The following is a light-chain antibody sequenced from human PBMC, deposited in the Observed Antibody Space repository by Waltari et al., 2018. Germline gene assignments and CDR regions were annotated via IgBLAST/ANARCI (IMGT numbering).Light chain of an antibody. CDR2: DAD. CDR1: PNNILSVIP. V-gene: IGLV2-14*03. J-gene: IGLJ3*02. Sequence: QSALTQPASVSGSPGQSIPISCTAAPNNILSVIPVSWYQQHPGKAPKFMIYDADNRPSGVSHRFAGSRSGNTASLIISGLQAEDEADYYCSSYTSSSTWVFGGGTKLTVL. CDR3: SSYTSSSTWV.